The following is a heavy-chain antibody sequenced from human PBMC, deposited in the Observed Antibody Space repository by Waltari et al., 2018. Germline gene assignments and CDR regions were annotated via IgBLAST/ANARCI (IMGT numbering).Heavy chain of an antibody. J-gene: IGHJ4*02. V-gene: IGHV3-23*01. CDR2: ISGSGAST. Sequence: EVQLLESGGGMLQPGGSLSLSCAASGFTFSNSAMNWVRQAPGKGLQWVSSISGSGASTFYTDSVKGRFIISRDNSKNTLYLQMNSLRAEDTALYYCAKVEGNGPLGIDYWGQGTLVTVSS. CDR1: GFTFSNSA. D-gene: IGHD3-16*01. CDR3: AKVEGNGPLGIDY.